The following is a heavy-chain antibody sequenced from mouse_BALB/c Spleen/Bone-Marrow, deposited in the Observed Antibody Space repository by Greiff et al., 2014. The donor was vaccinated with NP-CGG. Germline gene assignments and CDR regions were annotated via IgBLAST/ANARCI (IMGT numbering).Heavy chain of an antibody. CDR3: ASYYYGRYFDV. D-gene: IGHD1-1*01. V-gene: IGHV14-3*02. J-gene: IGHJ1*01. Sequence: VQLQQSGAELVKPGASVKLSCTASGFNIKDTYMHWVKQRPEQGLEWIGRIDPANGNTKYDPNFQGKATITADTSSNTAYLQLSSLTSEDTAVYYCASYYYGRYFDVWGAGTTVTVSS. CDR2: IDPANGNT. CDR1: GFNIKDTY.